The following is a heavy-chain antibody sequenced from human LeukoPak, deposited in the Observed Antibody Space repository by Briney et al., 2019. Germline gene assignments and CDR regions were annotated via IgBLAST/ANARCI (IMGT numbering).Heavy chain of an antibody. CDR1: GYIFTNYG. J-gene: IGHJ6*02. CDR3: ARWGIMVSSGGVIGPDHYGMDV. V-gene: IGHV1-18*01. Sequence: GALVKVSCKASGYIFTNYGISWVRQAPGQGLEWMGWISAYNGNTNYTQKLQGRVTMTTDASTNTAYMELRSLRSDDTAKYYCARWGIMVSSGGVIGPDHYGMDVWGRGTTVIVSS. CDR2: ISAYNGNT. D-gene: IGHD3-16*02.